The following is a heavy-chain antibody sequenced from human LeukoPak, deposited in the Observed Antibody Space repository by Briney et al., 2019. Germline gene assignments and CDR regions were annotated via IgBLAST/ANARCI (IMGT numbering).Heavy chain of an antibody. V-gene: IGHV3-33*01. Sequence: GRSLRLSCAASGFTFSSHGIHWVRQAPGKGLKWVAIIWYDGSKKYYADSVKGRFTISRDNAKNSLYLQMNSLRAEDTAVYYCARGGDGYNWESDYWGQGTLVTVSS. D-gene: IGHD5-24*01. CDR3: ARGGDGYNWESDY. CDR1: GFTFSSHG. J-gene: IGHJ4*02. CDR2: IWYDGSKK.